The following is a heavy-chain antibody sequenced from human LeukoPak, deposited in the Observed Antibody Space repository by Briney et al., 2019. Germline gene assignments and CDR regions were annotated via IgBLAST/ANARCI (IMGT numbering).Heavy chain of an antibody. D-gene: IGHD3-22*01. Sequence: GGSLRLSCAASGFTFSSYWMHWVRQAPGKGLVWVSRINSDGSSTNYADSVKGRFTISRDNAKNTLYLQMNSLRAEDTAVYYCAPDSSGYYYGAFDIWGQGTMVTVSS. CDR3: APDSSGYYYGAFDI. CDR2: INSDGSST. J-gene: IGHJ3*02. CDR1: GFTFSSYW. V-gene: IGHV3-74*01.